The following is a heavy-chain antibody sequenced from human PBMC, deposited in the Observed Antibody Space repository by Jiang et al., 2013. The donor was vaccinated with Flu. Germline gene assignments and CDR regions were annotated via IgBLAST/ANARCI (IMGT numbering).Heavy chain of an antibody. V-gene: IGHV2-26*01. J-gene: IGHJ4*02. CDR1: GFSLSDTEMG. CDR2: IFSSDEK. CDR3: ARIRVLWFEESRSFHDY. Sequence: KPTQTLTLTCTVSGFSLSDTEMGVSWIRQPPGKALEWLAHIFSSDEKSYSTSLKSRLTISKDTSKSQVVLTMTNMGPVDTATYFCARIRVLWFEESRSFHDYWGQGSLVTVSS. D-gene: IGHD3-10*01.